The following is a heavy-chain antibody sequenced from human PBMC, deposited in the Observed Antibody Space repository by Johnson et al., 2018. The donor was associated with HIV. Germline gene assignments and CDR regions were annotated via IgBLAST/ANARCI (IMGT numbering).Heavy chain of an antibody. V-gene: IGHV3-66*01. CDR3: ARGGKSYYGAFDI. Sequence: VQLVESGGGLVQPGGSLRLSCAASGFTVNGNYMSWVRQAPGKGLEWVSVIYSGGSTYYADSVKGRFTISRDNSRNTLYLQMNSLRAEDTAVYYCARGGKSYYGAFDIWGQGTMVTVSS. D-gene: IGHD3-10*01. CDR1: GFTVNGNY. CDR2: IYSGGST. J-gene: IGHJ3*02.